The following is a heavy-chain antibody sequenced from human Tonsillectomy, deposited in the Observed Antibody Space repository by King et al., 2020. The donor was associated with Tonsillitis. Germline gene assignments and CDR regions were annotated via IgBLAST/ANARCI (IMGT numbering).Heavy chain of an antibody. V-gene: IGHV4-39*02. CDR1: GGSISSSNYY. CDR2: FYYGGRT. D-gene: IGHD3-22*01. CDR3: ARRRNDYCDLSGCYSHDGFDI. Sequence: QLQESGPGLVKPSETLSLTCTVSGGSISSSNYYWGWIRQPPGKGLEWIGSFYYGGRTYYNLSLKSRVTISVDTSKNHFSLKLSSVTAADTAVFYCARRRNDYCDLSGCYSHDGFDIWGQGTMVTVSS. J-gene: IGHJ3*02.